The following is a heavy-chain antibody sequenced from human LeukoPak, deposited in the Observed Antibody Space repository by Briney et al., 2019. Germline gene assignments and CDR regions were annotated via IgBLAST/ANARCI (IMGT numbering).Heavy chain of an antibody. J-gene: IGHJ4*02. Sequence: GGSLRLSCSASGFTFSSYAMHWVRQAPGKGLEYVSSISSNWGSTYYADSVKGRFTISRDNSKNTLYLQMSSLRAEDTAVYYCVKDRNYYDSSGYQYYFDYWGQGTLVTVSS. V-gene: IGHV3-64D*09. CDR1: GFTFSSYA. CDR2: ISSNWGST. CDR3: VKDRNYYDSSGYQYYFDY. D-gene: IGHD3-22*01.